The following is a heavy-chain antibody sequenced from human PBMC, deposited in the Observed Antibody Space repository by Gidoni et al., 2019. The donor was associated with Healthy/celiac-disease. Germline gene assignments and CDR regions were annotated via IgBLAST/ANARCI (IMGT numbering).Heavy chain of an antibody. CDR3: AKTPVGATRKGYFDY. CDR2: ISGSGGST. V-gene: IGHV3-23*01. J-gene: IGHJ4*02. Sequence: EVQLLESGGGLVQPGGSLRLSCAASGFPFSSYAMSWVRQAPGKGLEWVSAISGSGGSTYYADSVKGRFTISRDNSKNTLYLQMNSLRAEDTAVYYCAKTPVGATRKGYFDYWGQGTLVTVSS. D-gene: IGHD1-26*01. CDR1: GFPFSSYA.